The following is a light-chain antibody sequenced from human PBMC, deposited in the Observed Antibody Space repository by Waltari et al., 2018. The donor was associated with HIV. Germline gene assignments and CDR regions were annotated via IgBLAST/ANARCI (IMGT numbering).Light chain of an antibody. CDR2: CAS. CDR1: QDIGKD. Sequence: DIQMTQSPPSLSASMGDRVTITCRAGQDIGKDLNWCQQKPGEGPKRPSYCASHIRKVVPSRFLGSGSVSEFTLTISSLQSDDFATFYCLHNNSYPWTFGQGTQVEV. J-gene: IGKJ1*01. V-gene: IGKV1-17*01. CDR3: LHNNSYPWT.